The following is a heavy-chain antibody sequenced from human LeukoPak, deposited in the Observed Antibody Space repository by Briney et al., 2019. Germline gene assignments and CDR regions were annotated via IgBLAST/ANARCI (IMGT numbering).Heavy chain of an antibody. CDR2: ISYDGSNK. CDR1: GFTFSSYA. CDR3: ARDSSFISGYDWGAFDI. D-gene: IGHD5-12*01. J-gene: IGHJ3*02. V-gene: IGHV3-30-3*01. Sequence: PGRSLRLSCAASGFTFSSYAMHWVRQAPGKGLEWVAVISYDGSNKYYADSVKGRFTISRDNSKNTLYLQMNSLRAEDTAVYYCARDSSFISGYDWGAFDIWGQGTMVTVSS.